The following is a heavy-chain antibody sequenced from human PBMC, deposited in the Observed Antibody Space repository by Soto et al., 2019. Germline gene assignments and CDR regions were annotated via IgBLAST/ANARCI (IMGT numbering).Heavy chain of an antibody. V-gene: IGHV1-69*13. CDR3: ARERMATITRGYFDY. D-gene: IGHD5-12*01. CDR1: GGTFSSYA. CDR2: TIPIFGTA. J-gene: IGHJ4*02. Sequence: GASVKVSCKASGGTFSSYAISWVRQAPGQGLEWMGGTIPIFGTANYAQKFQGRVTITADESTSTAYMELSSLRSEDTAVYYCARERMATITRGYFDYWGQGTLVTVSS.